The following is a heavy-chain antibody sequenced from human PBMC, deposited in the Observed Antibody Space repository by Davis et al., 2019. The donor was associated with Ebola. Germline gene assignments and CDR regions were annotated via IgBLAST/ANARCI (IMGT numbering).Heavy chain of an antibody. CDR1: GGSISSSSYY. Sequence: SETLSLTCTVSGGSISSSSYYWGWIRQPPGKGLEWIGSIYYSGSTYYNPSLKSRVTISVDTSKNQFSLKLRSVTAADTAVYYCARGRSSWLYYGMDVWGQGTTVTVSS. CDR2: IYYSGST. V-gene: IGHV4-39*01. CDR3: ARGRSSWLYYGMDV. D-gene: IGHD6-13*01. J-gene: IGHJ6*02.